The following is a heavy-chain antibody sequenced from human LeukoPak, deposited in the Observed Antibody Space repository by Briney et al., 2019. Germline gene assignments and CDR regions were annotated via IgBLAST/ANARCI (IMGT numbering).Heavy chain of an antibody. Sequence: ASVKVSCKVSGYTLTELSMQWVRQAPGKGLEWMGGFDPEDGETIYAQKFQGRVTMTEDTSTDTAYMELSSLRSEDTAVYYCATYPLGYCTNGVCPRGAFDIWGQGTMVTVSS. J-gene: IGHJ3*02. D-gene: IGHD2-8*01. CDR2: FDPEDGET. V-gene: IGHV1-24*01. CDR1: GYTLTELS. CDR3: ATYPLGYCTNGVCPRGAFDI.